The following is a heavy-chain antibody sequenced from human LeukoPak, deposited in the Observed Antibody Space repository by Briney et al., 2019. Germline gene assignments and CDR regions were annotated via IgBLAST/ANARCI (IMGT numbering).Heavy chain of an antibody. CDR3: ARGQLGTTGDYYYYYMDV. CDR1: GGSISSYY. D-gene: IGHD6-13*01. J-gene: IGHJ6*03. V-gene: IGHV4-59*01. CDR2: IYDSGST. Sequence: PSETLSLTCTVSGGSISSYYWSWIRQPPGKGLEWIGYIYDSGSTNYNPSLKSRVTISVDTSKNQFSLKLSSVTAADTAVYYCARGQLGTTGDYYYYYMDVWGKGTTVTVSS.